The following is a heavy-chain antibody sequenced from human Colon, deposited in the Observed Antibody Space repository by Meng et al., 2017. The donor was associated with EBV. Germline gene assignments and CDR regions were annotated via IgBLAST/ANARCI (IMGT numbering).Heavy chain of an antibody. CDR2: ISTHNGST. CDR3: ARGRAGTGLDY. J-gene: IGHJ4*02. D-gene: IGHD1-1*01. Sequence: QALQGQARDRVKQSVAVVMTPSQAAGYYIRIDCYCGGAQHPAKGLVWMGWISTHNGSTTSDQSLQSRVTMSIDTSKTQFSLELSSLRSTDTAVYYCARGRAGTGLDYWGQGTLVTVSS. V-gene: IGHV1-18*01. CDR1: GYYIRIDC.